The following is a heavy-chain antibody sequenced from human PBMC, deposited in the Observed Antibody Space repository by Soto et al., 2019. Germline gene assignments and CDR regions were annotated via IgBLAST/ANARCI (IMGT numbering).Heavy chain of an antibody. CDR3: ARESGYSSSWYNDY. D-gene: IGHD6-13*01. V-gene: IGHV3-33*01. Sequence: GGSLRLSCAASGFTFSSYGMHWVRQAPGKGLEWVAVIWYDGSNKYYADSVKGRFTISRDNSKNTLYLQMNSLRAEDTAVYYCARESGYSSSWYNDYWGQGTLVTVSS. CDR2: IWYDGSNK. J-gene: IGHJ4*02. CDR1: GFTFSSYG.